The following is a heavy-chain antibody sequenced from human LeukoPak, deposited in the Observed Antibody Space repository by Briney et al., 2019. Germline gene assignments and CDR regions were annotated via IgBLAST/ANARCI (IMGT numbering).Heavy chain of an antibody. CDR2: ISSSSSYI. Sequence: GGSLRLSCAASGFTFSSYSTNWVRQAPGKGLEWVSSISSSSSYIYYADSVKGRFTISRDNAKNSLYLQMNSLRAEDTAVYYCARDVLLWFGEPVPSDYWGQGTLVTVSS. CDR3: ARDVLLWFGEPVPSDY. J-gene: IGHJ4*02. CDR1: GFTFSSYS. D-gene: IGHD3-10*01. V-gene: IGHV3-21*01.